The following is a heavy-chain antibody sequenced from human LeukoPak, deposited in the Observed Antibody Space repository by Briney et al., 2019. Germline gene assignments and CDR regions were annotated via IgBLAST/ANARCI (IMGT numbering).Heavy chain of an antibody. D-gene: IGHD3-22*01. CDR3: ARESDSSGWYDS. V-gene: IGHV3-43*02. J-gene: IGHJ5*01. Sequence: GGSLRLSCAAPGFSFDDYAIHWVRQAPGKGLEWVSLIGGDGGSTFYADPVKGRFTISRDNSKNSLYLQMSSLRSEDTALYYCARESDSSGWYDSWGQGTLVTVSS. CDR1: GFSFDDYA. CDR2: IGGDGGST.